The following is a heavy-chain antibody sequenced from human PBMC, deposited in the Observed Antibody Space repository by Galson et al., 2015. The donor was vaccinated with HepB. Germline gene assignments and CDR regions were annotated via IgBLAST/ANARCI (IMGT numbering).Heavy chain of an antibody. CDR3: ATRGSYDRPDY. D-gene: IGHD1-26*01. Sequence: SLRLSCAASGFTFSDYYMSWIRQAPGKGLEWVSYISSSSIYTKYADSVTGQFTISRDNAKNSLYLQMNSLRAEDTSVYYCATRGSYDRPDYWGQGTLVTVSS. CDR1: GFTFSDYY. J-gene: IGHJ4*02. V-gene: IGHV3-11*06. CDR2: ISSSSIYT.